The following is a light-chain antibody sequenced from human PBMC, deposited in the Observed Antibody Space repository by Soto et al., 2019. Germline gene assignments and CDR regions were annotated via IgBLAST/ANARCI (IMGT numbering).Light chain of an antibody. Sequence: AIRMTQSPSSLSASVGDRVTITCRASQGIRDDLAWYQHKPGKAPKLLIYAASTLQSGVPSRFSGSGSGTDFTLTISSLQPEDFATYYCLQDYIYPWTFGQGTKVEFK. J-gene: IGKJ1*01. CDR1: QGIRDD. CDR3: LQDYIYPWT. CDR2: AAS. V-gene: IGKV1-6*01.